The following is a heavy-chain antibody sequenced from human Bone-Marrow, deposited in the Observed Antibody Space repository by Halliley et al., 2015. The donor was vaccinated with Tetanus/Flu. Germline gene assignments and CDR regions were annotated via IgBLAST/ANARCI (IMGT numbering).Heavy chain of an antibody. V-gene: IGHV3-33*01. J-gene: IGHJ4*02. CDR3: ARPQDDGDYITHFDY. Sequence: IWYDGSNECYGDSVKGRFTISRDKSKSTLYLQMNSLRADDTAVYYCARPQDDGDYITHFDYWGQGTLVTVSS. D-gene: IGHD4-17*01. CDR2: IWYDGSNE.